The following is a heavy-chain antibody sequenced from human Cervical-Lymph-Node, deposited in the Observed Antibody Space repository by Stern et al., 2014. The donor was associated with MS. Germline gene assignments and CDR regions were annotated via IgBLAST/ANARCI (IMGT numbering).Heavy chain of an antibody. CDR2: IIPIFGTA. J-gene: IGHJ4*02. V-gene: IGHV1-69*01. CDR3: ASLLGRIAVASVDY. D-gene: IGHD6-19*01. Sequence: MQLVESGAEVKKPGSSVKVSCKASGGTFSNYAISWVRQAPGQGLEWMGWIIPIFGTANYAQKFQGRVTITADESTSTTYMELSSLRSEDTAMYYCASLLGRIAVASVDYWGQGTLVTVSS. CDR1: GGTFSNYA.